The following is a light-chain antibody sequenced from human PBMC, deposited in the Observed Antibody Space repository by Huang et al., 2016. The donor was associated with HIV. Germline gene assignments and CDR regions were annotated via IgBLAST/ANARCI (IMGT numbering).Light chain of an antibody. CDR3: QQYNNWPFT. V-gene: IGKV3-15*01. CDR1: QSVSSK. J-gene: IGKJ3*01. CDR2: GAS. Sequence: ERVMTQSPVPLSVSPGERATLSCGASQSVSSKLAWYQQKPGQAPRLLIYGASTRATGIPARFSGSGSGTEFTLTISSLQSEDFAVYYCQQYNNWPFTFGPGTRVDIK.